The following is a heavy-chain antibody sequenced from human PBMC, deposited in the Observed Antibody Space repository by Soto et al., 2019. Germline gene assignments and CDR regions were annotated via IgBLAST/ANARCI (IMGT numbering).Heavy chain of an antibody. V-gene: IGHV3-7*01. CDR3: ATSSYSSGWYAVY. D-gene: IGHD6-19*01. CDR2: IKQDGGEK. J-gene: IGHJ4*02. CDR1: GFTFNRFW. Sequence: GGSLRLSCAASGFTFNRFWMSWVRQAPGKGLEWVANIKQDGGEKYYVDSVKGRFTISRDNAKNSLYLQMNSLRAGDTAVYYCATSSYSSGWYAVYWRQGTLVTVSS.